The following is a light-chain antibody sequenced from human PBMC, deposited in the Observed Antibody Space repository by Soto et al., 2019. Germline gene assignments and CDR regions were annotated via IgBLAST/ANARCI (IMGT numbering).Light chain of an antibody. V-gene: IGKV3-20*01. CDR3: QQYDNSFRT. CDR1: QSIRSNH. J-gene: IGKJ1*01. Sequence: EIVLTQFPGTLSLSPGERATLSCRASQSIRSNHLAWYQQKPGQAPRLLIYGASSRATGIPDRFSGSGSGTDFTLTISRLEPEDFAVYHCQQYDNSFRTFGQGTKWIS. CDR2: GAS.